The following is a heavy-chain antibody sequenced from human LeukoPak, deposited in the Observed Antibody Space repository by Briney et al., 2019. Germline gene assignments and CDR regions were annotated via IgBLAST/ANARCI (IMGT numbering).Heavy chain of an antibody. J-gene: IGHJ4*02. CDR2: INHSGST. V-gene: IGHV4-34*01. D-gene: IGHD6-13*01. CDR3: ARGSNSAAAPNSFDY. CDR1: SGSFSDYY. Sequence: SETLSLTCAVYSGSFSDYYWSWTRQPPGKGLEWIGEINHSGSTNYNPSLKSRVTISVDTSKNQFSLKLSSVTAADTAVYYCARGSNSAAAPNSFDYWGQGTLVTVSS.